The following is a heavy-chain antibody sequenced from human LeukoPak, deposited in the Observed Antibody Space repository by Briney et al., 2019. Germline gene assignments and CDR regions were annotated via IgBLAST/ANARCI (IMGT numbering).Heavy chain of an antibody. J-gene: IGHJ3*02. CDR2: IYSGGNT. D-gene: IGHD5-18*01. Sequence: QAGGSLRLSCAASGFTVSSNYMSWVRQAPGKGLEWVSVIYSGGNTYYADSVKGRFTISRDNSKNTLYLQMNSLRAEDTAVYYCARDLSPFLKDTWIQLWTTGDDAFDIWGQGTMVTVSS. CDR3: ARDLSPFLKDTWIQLWTTGDDAFDI. V-gene: IGHV3-66*01. CDR1: GFTVSSNY.